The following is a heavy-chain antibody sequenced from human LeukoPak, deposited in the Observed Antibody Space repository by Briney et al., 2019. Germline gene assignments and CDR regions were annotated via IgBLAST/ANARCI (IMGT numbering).Heavy chain of an antibody. J-gene: IGHJ4*02. Sequence: GGSLRLSCAASGFTLSDYYMSWIRQAPGKGLEWVSYISSSGSTIYYADSVKGRFTISRDNAKNSLYLQMNSLRAEDTAVYYCARPLRFLEWFQIDYWGQGTLVTVSS. CDR2: ISSSGSTI. CDR1: GFTLSDYY. CDR3: ARPLRFLEWFQIDY. V-gene: IGHV3-11*04. D-gene: IGHD3-3*01.